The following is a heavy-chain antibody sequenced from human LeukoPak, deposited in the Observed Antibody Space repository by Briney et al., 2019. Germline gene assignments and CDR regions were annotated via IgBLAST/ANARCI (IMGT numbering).Heavy chain of an antibody. Sequence: GGSLRLSCTASGFTFRNYAMIWVRQAPGKGLEWVSSITGSGDNTYYADSVRCRFTTSRDNTKSTLYLQMNSLGAEDTAVYYCGKDLRGYIYGTFDYWGQGTLVTVSS. CDR1: GFTFRNYA. CDR2: ITGSGDNT. J-gene: IGHJ4*02. V-gene: IGHV3-23*01. CDR3: GKDLRGYIYGTFDY. D-gene: IGHD5-18*01.